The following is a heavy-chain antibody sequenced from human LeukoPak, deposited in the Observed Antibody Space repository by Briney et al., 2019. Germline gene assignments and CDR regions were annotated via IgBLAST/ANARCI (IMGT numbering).Heavy chain of an antibody. CDR3: ARDPVRRDSY. V-gene: IGHV3-74*01. D-gene: IGHD3-10*01. CDR2: INPDGSQT. Sequence: GVLRLSCAASGFTFNTYWMHWVRQAPGKGLVWVSHINPDGSQTNYADSVTGRFTISRDNAKNTLYLQMNGLRAEDTAVYYCARDPVRRDSYWGQGTLVTVSS. J-gene: IGHJ4*02. CDR1: GFTFNTYW.